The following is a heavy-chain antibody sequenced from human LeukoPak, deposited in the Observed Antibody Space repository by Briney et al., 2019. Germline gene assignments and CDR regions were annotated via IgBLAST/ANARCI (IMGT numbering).Heavy chain of an antibody. J-gene: IGHJ3*02. V-gene: IGHV1-2*02. CDR2: IDPNSGGT. CDR3: ARVVYAFDI. CDR1: GYTFTSYY. Sequence: ASVKVSCKASGYTFTSYYMHWVRQAPGQGLEWMGWIDPNSGGTNYAQKFQGRVIMSGDTSISTADMELSRLKSDDTAVYYCARVVYAFDIWGQGTMVTVSS.